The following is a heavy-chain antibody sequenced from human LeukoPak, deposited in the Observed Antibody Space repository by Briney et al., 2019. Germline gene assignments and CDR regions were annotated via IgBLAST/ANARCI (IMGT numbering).Heavy chain of an antibody. CDR3: ARKPHPGRFCSSTSCPYYYMDV. CDR2: ISSSSSTI. J-gene: IGHJ6*03. D-gene: IGHD2-2*01. Sequence: PGGSLRLSCAASGFTLSSYSMNWVRQAPGKGLEWVSYISSSSSTIYYADSVKGRFTISRDNAKNSLYLQMNSLRAEDTAVYYCARKPHPGRFCSSTSCPYYYMDVWGKGTTVTVSS. CDR1: GFTLSSYS. V-gene: IGHV3-48*01.